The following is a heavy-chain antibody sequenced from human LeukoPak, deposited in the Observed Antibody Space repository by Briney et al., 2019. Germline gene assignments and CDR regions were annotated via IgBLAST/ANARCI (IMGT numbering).Heavy chain of an antibody. D-gene: IGHD3-22*01. V-gene: IGHV4-4*07. J-gene: IGHJ3*02. CDR1: GGSISSFY. CDR3: AREGYYDSSGPSDAFDI. Sequence: SETLSLTCSVSGGSISSFYCNWIRQPAGKGLEWLGRIYTRGSTTYNPSLKSRVTISVDKSKNQFSLTLSSVTAADTAVYYCAREGYYDSSGPSDAFDIWGQGTMVTVSS. CDR2: IYTRGST.